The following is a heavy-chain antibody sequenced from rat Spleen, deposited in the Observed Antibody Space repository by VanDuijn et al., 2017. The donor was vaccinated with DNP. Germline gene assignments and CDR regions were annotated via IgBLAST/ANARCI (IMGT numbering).Heavy chain of an antibody. Sequence: EVQLVESGEGLVQPGRSLKLSCAVSRITFSDHNMAWVRQAPKKGLEWVATISSDGSDTYYRDSVKGRFTISRDNAKSTLYLQMDSLRSEDTATYYCARHQFPYYWYFDFWGPGTMVTVSS. J-gene: IGHJ1*01. CDR2: ISSDGSDT. V-gene: IGHV5-7*01. CDR3: ARHQFPYYWYFDF. CDR1: RITFSDHN.